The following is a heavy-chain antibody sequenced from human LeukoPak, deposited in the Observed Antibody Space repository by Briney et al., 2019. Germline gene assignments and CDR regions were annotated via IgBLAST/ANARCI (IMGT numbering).Heavy chain of an antibody. Sequence: ASVKVSCKASGYTFTGYYMHWVRQAPGQGLEWMGWINPNSGGTNYAQKLQGRVTMTRDTSISTAYMELSRLRSDDTAVYYCASHTVTGPLYYYYYYMDVWGKGTTVTVSS. CDR2: INPNSGGT. CDR3: ASHTVTGPLYYYYYYMDV. J-gene: IGHJ6*03. CDR1: GYTFTGYY. V-gene: IGHV1-2*02. D-gene: IGHD4-17*01.